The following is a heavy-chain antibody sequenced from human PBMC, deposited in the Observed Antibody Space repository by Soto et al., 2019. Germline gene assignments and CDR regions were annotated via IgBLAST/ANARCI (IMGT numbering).Heavy chain of an antibody. J-gene: IGHJ3*01. V-gene: IGHV3-21*01. CDR2: ISSGSDYI. CDR1: GFTFSSYS. Sequence: EVQLVESGGGLVKPGGSLRLSCAASGFTFSSYSMNWVRQAPGKGLEWVSSISSGSDYISYADSVKGRFTISRDNAKNSLFLQMNSLTAEDTAVYYCARSPVGDAFNVWGQGTVVTVSS. CDR3: ARSPVGDAFNV.